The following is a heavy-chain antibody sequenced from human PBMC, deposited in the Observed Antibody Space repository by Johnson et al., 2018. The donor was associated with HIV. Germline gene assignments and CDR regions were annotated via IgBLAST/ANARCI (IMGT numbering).Heavy chain of an antibody. CDR2: INWNSDRI. J-gene: IGHJ3*02. V-gene: IGHV3-20*04. Sequence: VQLVESGGGVVRPGGSLRLPCAASGFTFDEYGLSWVRQVPGKGLEWVSGINWNSDRIGYADSVKGRFTISRDNAKNSLNLQMNSLRAEDKAGYYCAREQCLESDAFDIWGQGTMVTVSS. CDR3: AREQCLESDAFDI. CDR1: GFTFDEYG. D-gene: IGHD3-3*01.